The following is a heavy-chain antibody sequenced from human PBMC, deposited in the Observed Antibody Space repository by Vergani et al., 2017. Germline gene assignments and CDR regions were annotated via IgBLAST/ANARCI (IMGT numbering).Heavy chain of an antibody. CDR1: GFTLDDYT. D-gene: IGHD2-2*01. CDR2: ISWDGGST. V-gene: IGHV3-43*01. CDR3: AKGRGDSEVPAPWFDP. J-gene: IGHJ5*02. Sequence: EVQLVESGGVVVQPGGSLRLSCAASGFTLDDYTMHWVRQAPGKGLEWVSLISWDGGSTYYADSVKGRFTISRDNSKNSLYLQMNSLRTEDTALYYCAKGRGDSEVPAPWFDPWGQGTLVTVSS.